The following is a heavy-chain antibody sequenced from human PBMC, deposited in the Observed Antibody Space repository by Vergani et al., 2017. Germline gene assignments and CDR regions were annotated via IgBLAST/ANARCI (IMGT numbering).Heavy chain of an antibody. CDR2: ISWNSGSI. CDR3: AKDFWPYSSSWYFDY. D-gene: IGHD6-13*01. V-gene: IGHV3-9*01. J-gene: IGHJ4*02. Sequence: EVQLVESGGGLVQPGRSLRLSCAASGFTFDDYALHWVRQAPGKGLEWVSGISWNSGSIGYADSVKGRFTISRDNAKNSLYLQMNSLRAEDTAVYYCAKDFWPYSSSWYFDYWGQGTLVTVSS. CDR1: GFTFDDYA.